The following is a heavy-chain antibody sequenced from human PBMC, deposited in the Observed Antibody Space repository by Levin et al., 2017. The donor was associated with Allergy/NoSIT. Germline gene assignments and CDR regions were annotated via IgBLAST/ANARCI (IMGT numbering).Heavy chain of an antibody. V-gene: IGHV3-66*01. D-gene: IGHD2-2*01. CDR2: IYSGGST. Sequence: GGSLRLSCAASGFTVSSNYMSWVRQAPGKGLEWVSVIYSGGSTYYADSVKGRFTISRDNSKNTLYLQMNSLRAEDTAVYYCARIIVVVPAPKDYYYYMDVWGKGTTVTVSS. CDR1: GFTVSSNY. J-gene: IGHJ6*03. CDR3: ARIIVVVPAPKDYYYYMDV.